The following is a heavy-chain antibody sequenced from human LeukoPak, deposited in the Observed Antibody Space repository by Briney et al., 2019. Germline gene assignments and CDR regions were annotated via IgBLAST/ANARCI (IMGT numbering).Heavy chain of an antibody. CDR1: GFSFSRYA. D-gene: IGHD2-15*01. CDR3: AKDRVVVVAATYFDY. J-gene: IGHJ4*02. Sequence: GGSLRLSCVVSGFSFSRYAMSWVRQAPGKGLEWVSGISGSGGSTYYADSVKGRFTISRDNSKNTLYLQMNSLRAEDTAVYYCAKDRVVVVAATYFDYWGQGTLVTVSS. V-gene: IGHV3-23*01. CDR2: ISGSGGST.